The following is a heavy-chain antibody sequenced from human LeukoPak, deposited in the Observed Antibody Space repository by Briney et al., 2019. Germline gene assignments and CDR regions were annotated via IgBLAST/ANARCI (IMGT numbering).Heavy chain of an antibody. CDR1: GGSFSGYY. J-gene: IGHJ4*02. V-gene: IGHV4-34*01. CDR2: INHSGST. CDR3: ARGLNRGPKSRGYFDY. D-gene: IGHD1-14*01. Sequence: SETLSLTCAVYGGSFSGYYWSWIRQPPGKGLEWLGEINHSGSTNYNPSLKSRVTISVDTSKNQFSLKLSSVTAADTAVYYCARGLNRGPKSRGYFDYWGQGTLVTVSS.